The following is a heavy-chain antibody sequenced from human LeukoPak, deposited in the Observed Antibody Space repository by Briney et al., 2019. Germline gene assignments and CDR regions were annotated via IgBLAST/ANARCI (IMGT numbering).Heavy chain of an antibody. J-gene: IGHJ4*02. Sequence: ASVKVSCKASGYTFTGYYMHWVRQAPGQGLEWMGWINPNSGGTNYAQKFQGRVTMTRDTSISTAYMELSRLRSDDTAVYYCARARFRSGGSCYYVYWGQGTLVTVSP. CDR2: INPNSGGT. CDR1: GYTFTGYY. V-gene: IGHV1-2*02. CDR3: ARARFRSGGSCYYVY. D-gene: IGHD2-15*01.